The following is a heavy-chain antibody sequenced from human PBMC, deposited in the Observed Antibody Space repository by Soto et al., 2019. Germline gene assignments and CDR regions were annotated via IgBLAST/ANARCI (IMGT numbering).Heavy chain of an antibody. Sequence: GGSLRLSCAASGFTFSSYGMHWVRQAPGKGLEWVAVISYDGSNKYYADSVKGRFTISRDNSKNTLYLQMNSLRAEDTAVYYCAKEPHRLVTYGFDYWGQGTLVTVPQ. CDR3: AKEPHRLVTYGFDY. J-gene: IGHJ4*02. D-gene: IGHD6-19*01. V-gene: IGHV3-30*18. CDR1: GFTFSSYG. CDR2: ISYDGSNK.